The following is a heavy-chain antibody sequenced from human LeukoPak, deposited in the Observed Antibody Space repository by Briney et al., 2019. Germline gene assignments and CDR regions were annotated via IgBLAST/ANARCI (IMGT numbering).Heavy chain of an antibody. CDR1: GFILSGYE. J-gene: IGHJ2*01. D-gene: IGHD6-19*01. CDR2: IIGSGVAT. V-gene: IGHV3-23*01. CDR3: ARAPSGWSDYWYFDL. Sequence: GGSLRLSCAASGFILSGYEMNWVRQAPGKGLEWVSIIIGSGVATYYADSVKGRFTISRDNSKNTLFLQMNSLRAEDTAVYYCARAPSGWSDYWYFDLWGRGTLVTVSS.